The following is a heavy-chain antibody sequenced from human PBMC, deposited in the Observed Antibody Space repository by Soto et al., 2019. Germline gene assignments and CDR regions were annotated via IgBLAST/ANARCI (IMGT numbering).Heavy chain of an antibody. Sequence: GGSLRLSCGASGFTFSNCAMNWVRQAPGKGLEWVSAISGSGGSTYYADYVKGRFTISRDNSKNTVYLQMNSLRAEDTALYYCATVLSAAFDIWGQGTMVPVSS. CDR2: ISGSGGST. J-gene: IGHJ3*02. V-gene: IGHV3-23*01. CDR3: ATVLSAAFDI. CDR1: GFTFSNCA.